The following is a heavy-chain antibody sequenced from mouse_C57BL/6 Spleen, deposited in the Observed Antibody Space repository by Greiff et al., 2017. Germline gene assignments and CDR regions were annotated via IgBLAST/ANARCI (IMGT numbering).Heavy chain of an antibody. D-gene: IGHD1-1*01. CDR3: ASGNNAIDY. Sequence: QVQLQQPGAELVRPGSSVKLSCKASGYTFTSYWMHWVKQRPRQGLEWIGNIYPTSGNTNYNQKFKDKATLTVDKSSSTAYMQLSSLTSEDSAVYYCASGNNAIDYWGQGTTLTVSS. V-gene: IGHV1-52*01. CDR1: GYTFTSYW. J-gene: IGHJ2*01. CDR2: IYPTSGNT.